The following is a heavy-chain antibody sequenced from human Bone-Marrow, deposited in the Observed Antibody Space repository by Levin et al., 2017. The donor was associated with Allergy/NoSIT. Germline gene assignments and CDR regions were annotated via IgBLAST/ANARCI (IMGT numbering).Heavy chain of an antibody. D-gene: IGHD4-17*01. CDR2: ISYDGSNK. Sequence: PGGSLRLSCAASGFTFSSYGMHWVRQAPGKGLEWVAVISYDGSNKYYADSVKGRFTISRDNSKNTLYLQMNSLRAEDTAVYYCAKGTTVTTSWGQGTLVTVSS. J-gene: IGHJ5*02. V-gene: IGHV3-30*18. CDR3: AKGTTVTTS. CDR1: GFTFSSYG.